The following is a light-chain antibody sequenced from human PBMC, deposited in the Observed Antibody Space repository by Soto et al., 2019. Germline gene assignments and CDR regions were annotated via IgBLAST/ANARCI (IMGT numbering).Light chain of an antibody. CDR1: RSVSSY. J-gene: IGKJ1*01. V-gene: IGKV3-20*01. Sequence: EIVLTQSPATLSLSPGESATLSCRATRSVSSYLAWYQQKPGRAPRLLIYDASSRPTDIPARFSGSGSGTDFTLTISRLEPEDFAVYYCQQYGSSGTFGQGTKVDI. CDR3: QQYGSSGT. CDR2: DAS.